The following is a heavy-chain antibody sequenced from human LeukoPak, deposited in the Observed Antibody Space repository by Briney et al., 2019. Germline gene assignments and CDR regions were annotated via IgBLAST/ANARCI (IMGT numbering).Heavy chain of an antibody. D-gene: IGHD3-10*01. Sequence: SGGSLRLSCAASGFTVSSNYMSWVRQAPGKGLEWVSVIYSGGSTYYADSVKGRFTISRDNSKNTLYLQMNSLRAEDTAVYYCARGANYYGSGSYYDYWGQGTLVTVSS. CDR1: GFTVSSNY. J-gene: IGHJ4*02. CDR2: IYSGGST. V-gene: IGHV3-53*01. CDR3: ARGANYYGSGSYYDY.